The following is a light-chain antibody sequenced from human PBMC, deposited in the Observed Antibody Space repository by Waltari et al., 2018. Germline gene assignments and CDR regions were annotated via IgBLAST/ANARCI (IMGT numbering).Light chain of an antibody. CDR2: EGN. CDR3: CSNVGSSVF. J-gene: IGLJ2*01. Sequence: QSALTQPASVSGSPGQSITISCTGFNSNFGSYNLVSWYQKHPGKAPKLLIYEGNRRPSGVSNRFSGSKSDNTASLTLSGLQAEDEADYYCCSNVGSSVFFGGGTKLTVL. CDR1: NSNFGSYNL. V-gene: IGLV2-23*03.